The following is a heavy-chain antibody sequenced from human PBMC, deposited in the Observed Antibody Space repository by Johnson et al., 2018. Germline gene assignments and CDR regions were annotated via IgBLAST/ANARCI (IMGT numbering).Heavy chain of an antibody. Sequence: QVQLQESGPGLVKPSETLSLTCTVSGGSISSYYWSWIRQPPGKGLEWIGYIYYSGSTNYNPSLKSRVTISVDTSKNQFSLKLSSVTAADTAVYYCARGRSVPDAFDIWGQGPMVTVSS. D-gene: IGHD2-2*01. CDR3: ARGRSVPDAFDI. CDR2: IYYSGST. V-gene: IGHV4-59*01. CDR1: GGSISSYY. J-gene: IGHJ3*02.